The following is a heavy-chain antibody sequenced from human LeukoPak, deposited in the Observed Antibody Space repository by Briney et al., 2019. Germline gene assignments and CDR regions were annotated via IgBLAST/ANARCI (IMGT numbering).Heavy chain of an antibody. V-gene: IGHV3-30*02. Sequence: GGSLRLSCAASGFTFSSYGMHWVRQAPGKGLEWVAFIRYDGTTKYYADSVKGRFTISRDNSKNTLYLQMNSLRAEDTAVYYCAKDSTPSGTTIDYWGQGTLVTVSS. D-gene: IGHD1-1*01. CDR1: GFTFSSYG. CDR3: AKDSTPSGTTIDY. CDR2: IRYDGTTK. J-gene: IGHJ4*02.